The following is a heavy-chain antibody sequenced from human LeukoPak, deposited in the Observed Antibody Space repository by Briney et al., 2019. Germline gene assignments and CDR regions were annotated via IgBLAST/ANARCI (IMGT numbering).Heavy chain of an antibody. V-gene: IGHV1-8*01. D-gene: IGHD6-19*01. CDR1: GYTFTSYD. J-gene: IGHJ6*02. Sequence: ASVKVSCKASGYTFTSYDINWVRQATGQGLEWMGWMNPNSGNTGYAQKLQGRVTMTTDTSTSTAYMELRSLRSDDTAVYYCARRGSSSGWLDYYYYGMDVWGQGTTVTVSS. CDR3: ARRGSSSGWLDYYYYGMDV. CDR2: MNPNSGNT.